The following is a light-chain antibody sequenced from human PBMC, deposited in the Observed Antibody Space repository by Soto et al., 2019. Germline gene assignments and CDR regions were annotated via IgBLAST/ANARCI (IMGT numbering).Light chain of an antibody. CDR3: QQYGRSPPLYT. Sequence: EIVLTQSPGTLSLSPGERATLSCRASQSVSSSYLAWYQQKPGQAPRLLIYGASSKATGIPDRFRGSGSGTDFTLTISRLEPEAFAVYYCQQYGRSPPLYTFGQGTKLEIK. CDR1: QSVSSSY. V-gene: IGKV3-20*01. CDR2: GAS. J-gene: IGKJ2*01.